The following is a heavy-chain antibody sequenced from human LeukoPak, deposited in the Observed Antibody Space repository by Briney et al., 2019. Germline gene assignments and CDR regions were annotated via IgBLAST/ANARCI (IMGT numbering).Heavy chain of an antibody. V-gene: IGHV4-30-4*01. Sequence: SQTLSLTCTVSGGSISSGDYYWSWIRQPPGKGLEWIGYIYYSGSTYYNPSLKSRVTISVDTSKNQFSLKLSSVTAADTAVYYCARGVGYDFWSGYQNTGFDYRGQGTLVTVSS. CDR3: ARGVGYDFWSGYQNTGFDY. J-gene: IGHJ4*02. D-gene: IGHD3-3*01. CDR1: GGSISSGDYY. CDR2: IYYSGST.